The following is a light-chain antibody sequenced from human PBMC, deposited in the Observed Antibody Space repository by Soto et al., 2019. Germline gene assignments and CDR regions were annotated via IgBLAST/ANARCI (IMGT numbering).Light chain of an antibody. V-gene: IGKV1-39*01. CDR2: DAS. J-gene: IGKJ3*01. CDR3: QQADSFPVT. Sequence: DIQVAHYTSSLCGFVGECGTMTCRASQSSSSYLNWYQQKPGKAPKLLIYDASSWESGVPSRFSASGSGTDFTLTISSLQPEDFATYYCQQADSFPVTFGPGTKVDIK. CDR1: QSSSSY.